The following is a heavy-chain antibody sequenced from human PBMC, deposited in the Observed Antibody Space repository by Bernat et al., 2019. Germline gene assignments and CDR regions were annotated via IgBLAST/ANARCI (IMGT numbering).Heavy chain of an antibody. Sequence: QVQLVESGAEVKKPGASVKIPCKASGYTFTHGISWVRQAPGQGLEWMGWISPYNRNTNYAQKLQGRVSMTTDPSTSTAYMELRSLRSDDTAVYYCTRDLDPAQLYYIPHFDFWDQGTLVTVSS. V-gene: IGHV1-18*01. D-gene: IGHD3-10*01. CDR2: ISPYNRNT. J-gene: IGHJ4*02. CDR3: TRDLDPAQLYYIPHFDF. CDR1: GYTFTHG.